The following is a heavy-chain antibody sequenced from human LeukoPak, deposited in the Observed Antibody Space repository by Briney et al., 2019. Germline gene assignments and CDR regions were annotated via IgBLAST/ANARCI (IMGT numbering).Heavy chain of an antibody. CDR3: ARDPTMVAASSLSDY. Sequence: ASVKVSCKASGYTFTGYYMHWVRQAPGQGLEWMGLINPNSGGTNYAQKFRGRVTMTRDTSISTAYMELSRLRSDDTAVYYCARDPTMVAASSLSDYWGQGTLVTVSS. CDR1: GYTFTGYY. J-gene: IGHJ4*02. D-gene: IGHD2-15*01. V-gene: IGHV1-2*02. CDR2: INPNSGGT.